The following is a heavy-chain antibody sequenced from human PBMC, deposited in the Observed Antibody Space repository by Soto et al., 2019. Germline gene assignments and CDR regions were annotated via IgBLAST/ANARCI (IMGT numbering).Heavy chain of an antibody. V-gene: IGHV3-30*18. D-gene: IGHD6-19*01. CDR3: VKDGSSGWPYFYDMDV. CDR1: GFTFSSYG. J-gene: IGHJ6*02. CDR2: ISYDGRNT. Sequence: QVQLVESGGGVVQPGRSLRLSCAASGFTFSSYGMHWVRQAPGKGLEWVAVISYDGRNTYYADAVKGRFTISRDNSKNTLYLQMSSLRAEDTAVYYCVKDGSSGWPYFYDMDVWGQGTTVTVSS.